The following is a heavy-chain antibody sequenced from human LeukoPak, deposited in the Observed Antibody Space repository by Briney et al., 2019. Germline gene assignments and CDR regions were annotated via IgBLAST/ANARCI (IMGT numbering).Heavy chain of an antibody. Sequence: GRSLRLSCAASGFTFSSYAMHWVRQAPGKGLEWVAVISYDGSNKYYADSVKGRFTISRDNSKNTLYLQMNSLRAEDTAVYYCARAEDYWGQGTLVTVSS. V-gene: IGHV3-30-3*01. CDR1: GFTFSSYA. J-gene: IGHJ4*02. CDR3: ARAEDY. CDR2: ISYDGSNK.